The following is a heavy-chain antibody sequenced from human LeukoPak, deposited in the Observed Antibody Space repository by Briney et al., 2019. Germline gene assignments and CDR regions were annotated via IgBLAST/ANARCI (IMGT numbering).Heavy chain of an antibody. CDR2: IYYSGST. V-gene: IGHV4-59*08. J-gene: IGHJ4*02. Sequence: SETLSLTCTVSGGSISPYYWSWIRQPPGKGLEWIGYIYYSGSTNYNPSLKSRVTISVDTSKNQFSLKQSSVTAADTAVYYCARHGGGGESYPRVFDYWGRGTLVTVSS. D-gene: IGHD1-26*01. CDR3: ARHGGGGESYPRVFDY. CDR1: GGSISPYY.